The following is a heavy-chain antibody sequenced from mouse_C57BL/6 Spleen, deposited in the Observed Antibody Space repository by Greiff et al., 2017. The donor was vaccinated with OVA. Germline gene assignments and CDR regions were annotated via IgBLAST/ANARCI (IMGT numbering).Heavy chain of an antibody. Sequence: VQLQQSGPELVKPGASVKISCKASGYTFTDYYMNWVKQSHGKSLEWIGDINPNNGGTSYNQKFKGKATLTVDKSSSTAYMELRSLTSEDSAVYYCAREGVYYSNYGYYAMDYWGQGTSVTVSS. CDR2: INPNNGGT. CDR3: AREGVYYSNYGYYAMDY. CDR1: GYTFTDYY. D-gene: IGHD2-5*01. J-gene: IGHJ4*01. V-gene: IGHV1-26*01.